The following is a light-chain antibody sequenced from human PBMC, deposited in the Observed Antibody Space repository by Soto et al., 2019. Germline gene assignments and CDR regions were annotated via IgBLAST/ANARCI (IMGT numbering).Light chain of an antibody. CDR1: QSLYSN. CDR2: GAS. J-gene: IGKJ1*01. V-gene: IGKV3-15*01. Sequence: EIVMTQSPAPLSVSPGERATLSCRASQSLYSNLAWYQQKPGQAPRLFVHGASTRATGIPARFSGSGSGTEFTLIISSLQSEDFGVYYCQQYNDWPTTFGQGTKVEIK. CDR3: QQYNDWPTT.